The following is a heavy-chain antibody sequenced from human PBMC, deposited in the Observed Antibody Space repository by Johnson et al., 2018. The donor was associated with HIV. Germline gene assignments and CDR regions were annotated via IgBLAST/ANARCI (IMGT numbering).Heavy chain of an antibody. CDR1: GLTFYTYA. Sequence: VQLVESGGALVQPGESLRLSCAASGLTFYTYALSWVRQAPGKGLEWVASISGSSDRTSYADSVTGRFPISRDNSMNTLFPQINSLNADDTAVYYCVKARHHIFDRWAFDLWGQGTMVTVSS. CDR2: ISGSSDRT. CDR3: VKARHHIFDRWAFDL. J-gene: IGHJ3*01. D-gene: IGHD2-8*02. V-gene: IGHV3-23*04.